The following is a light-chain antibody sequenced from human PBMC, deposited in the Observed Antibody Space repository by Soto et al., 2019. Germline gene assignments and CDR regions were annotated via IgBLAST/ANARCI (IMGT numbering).Light chain of an antibody. V-gene: IGKV1-39*01. CDR2: AAS. CDR1: QGIDTS. J-gene: IGKJ5*01. CDR3: QQSHSTPIT. Sequence: ILLTQSPSSLSASVGGGVTSTCRASQGIDTSLAWYQQKPGKAPKFLIYAASNLQGGVPSGFSGSGSGTDFTLTISSLQPEDFATYYCQQSHSTPITFGQGTRREIK.